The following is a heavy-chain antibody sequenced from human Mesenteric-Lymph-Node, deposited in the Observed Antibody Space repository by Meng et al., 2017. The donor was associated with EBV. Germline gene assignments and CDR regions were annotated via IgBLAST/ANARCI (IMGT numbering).Heavy chain of an antibody. D-gene: IGHD3-16*01. V-gene: IGHV4-4*02. CDR3: ARGNFGRAGQLRLGQQEIDY. CDR1: GGSISSSNW. Sequence: QVQVQVSGPGLVKPSGPLSLTCAVSGGSISSSNWWSWVRQPPGKGLEWIGEIYHSGSTNYNPSLKSRVTISVDKSKNQFSLKLSSVTAADTAVYYCARGNFGRAGQLRLGQQEIDYWGQGTLVTVSS. J-gene: IGHJ4*02. CDR2: IYHSGST.